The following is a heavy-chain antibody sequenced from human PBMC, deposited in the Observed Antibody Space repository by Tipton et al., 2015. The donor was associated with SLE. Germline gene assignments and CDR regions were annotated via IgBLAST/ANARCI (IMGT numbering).Heavy chain of an antibody. V-gene: IGHV1-69*05. D-gene: IGHD4-23*01. J-gene: IGHJ1*01. CDR2: IIPIFGTA. CDR1: GYTFTSYY. Sequence: QSGAEVKKPAASVKVSCKASGYTFTSYYMHWVRQAPGQGLEWMGGIIPIFGTANYAQKFQGRVTITTDESTSTAYMELSSLRSEDTAVYYCAREFDGGNSGAEYFQHWGQGTLVTVSS. CDR3: AREFDGGNSGAEYFQH.